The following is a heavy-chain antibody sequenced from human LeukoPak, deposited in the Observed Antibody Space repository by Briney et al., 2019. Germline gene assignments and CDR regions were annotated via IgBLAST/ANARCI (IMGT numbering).Heavy chain of an antibody. J-gene: IGHJ4*02. CDR2: MNPNSGNT. Sequence: ASVKVSCKASGGTFSSYDINWVRQATGQGLEWMGWMNPNSGNTGYAQKFQGRVTMTRNTSISTAYMGLSSLRSEDTAVYYCARAVSYRNSGYDYGWGDFDYWGQGTLVTVSS. CDR1: GGTFSSYD. V-gene: IGHV1-8*02. D-gene: IGHD5-12*01. CDR3: ARAVSYRNSGYDYGWGDFDY.